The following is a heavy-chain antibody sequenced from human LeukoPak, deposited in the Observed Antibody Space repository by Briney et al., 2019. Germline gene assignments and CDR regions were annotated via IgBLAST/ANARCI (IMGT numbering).Heavy chain of an antibody. CDR1: GFTFSSYA. V-gene: IGHV3-23*01. CDR3: AKERSSGWYLHNWFDP. Sequence: AGGSLRLSCAASGFTFSSYAMSWVRQAPGKGLEWVSAISGSGGSTYYADSVKGRFTISRDNSKNTLYLQMNSLRAEGTAVYYCAKERSSGWYLHNWFDPWGQGTLVTVSS. CDR2: ISGSGGST. J-gene: IGHJ5*02. D-gene: IGHD6-19*01.